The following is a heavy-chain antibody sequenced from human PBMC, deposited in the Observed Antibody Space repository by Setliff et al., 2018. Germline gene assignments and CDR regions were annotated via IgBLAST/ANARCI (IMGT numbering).Heavy chain of an antibody. CDR3: ARAPSGTGFYHFFSYMDV. J-gene: IGHJ6*03. CDR2: IRPLRGDT. V-gene: IGHV1-2*02. Sequence: ASVKVSCKASGYIFSAYHVHWVRQAPGQGPEWVGCIRPLRGDTKSAQKFQGRLTMTEDASINTAFMELTGLTSDDTAVYYCARAPSGTGFYHFFSYMDVWGKGTTVTVSS. D-gene: IGHD1-7*01. CDR1: GYIFSAYH.